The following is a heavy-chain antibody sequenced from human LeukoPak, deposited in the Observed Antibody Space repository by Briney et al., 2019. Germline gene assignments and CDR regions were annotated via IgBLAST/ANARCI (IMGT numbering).Heavy chain of an antibody. D-gene: IGHD2-21*01. V-gene: IGHV3-23*01. J-gene: IGHJ4*02. CDR2: FSGSSGNT. CDR1: GFTFNPYG. Sequence: GGSLRLSCEASGFTFNPYGITWVRQAPGKGLQWVSGFSGSSGNTYYADSVKGRFTISRDNSKNTLYLQMNSLRAEDAAVYFCAKAPVTSCRGAYCYPFDSWGQGTLVTVSS. CDR3: AKAPVTSCRGAYCYPFDS.